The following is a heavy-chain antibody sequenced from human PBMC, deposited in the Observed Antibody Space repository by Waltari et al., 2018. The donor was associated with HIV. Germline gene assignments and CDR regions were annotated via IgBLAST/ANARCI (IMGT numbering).Heavy chain of an antibody. CDR2: INDGGTT. Sequence: QVQLQQWGAGLLKPSETLSPTCAVYGGSFSGYYLSWIRQPPGKGLEWIGEINDGGTTHCNPSLKSRVSMSVDTAKNQFSLKLSAVTAADSGVYFCARVHSMKPRGGTFHAWGQGTMVTVSS. J-gene: IGHJ3*01. D-gene: IGHD3-22*01. V-gene: IGHV4-34*02. CDR3: ARVHSMKPRGGTFHA. CDR1: GGSFSGYY.